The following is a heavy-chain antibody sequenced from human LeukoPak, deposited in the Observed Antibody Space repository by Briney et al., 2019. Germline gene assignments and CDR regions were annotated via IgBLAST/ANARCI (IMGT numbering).Heavy chain of an antibody. Sequence: SETLSLTCTVSGGSISSSSYYWGWIRQPPGKGLEWIGSIYYSGSTYYNPSLKSRVTISVDTSKNQFSLKLSSVTAADTAVYYCARHRYDILTGFGYWGQGTLVTVSS. V-gene: IGHV4-39*01. CDR2: IYYSGST. CDR3: ARHRYDILTGFGY. J-gene: IGHJ4*02. CDR1: GGSISSSSYY. D-gene: IGHD3-9*01.